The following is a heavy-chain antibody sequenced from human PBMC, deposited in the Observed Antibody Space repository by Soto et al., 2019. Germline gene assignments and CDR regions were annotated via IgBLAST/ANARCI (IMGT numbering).Heavy chain of an antibody. Sequence: QVQLQESGPGLVKPSETLSLTCTVSGGSISSYYWSWIRQPPGKGLEWIGYIYYSGSTNYNHSLKRRVTISVDTSKNQCSLKLSSVTAADTAVYYCARRYGGTLDSWGQGTLVTVYS. CDR1: GGSISSYY. J-gene: IGHJ4*02. CDR2: IYYSGST. V-gene: IGHV4-59*08. D-gene: IGHD4-17*01. CDR3: ARRYGGTLDS.